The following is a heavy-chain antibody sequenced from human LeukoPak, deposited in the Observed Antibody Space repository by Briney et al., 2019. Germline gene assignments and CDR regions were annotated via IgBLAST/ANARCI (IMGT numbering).Heavy chain of an antibody. CDR1: GYTFTSYG. J-gene: IGHJ4*02. D-gene: IGHD5-12*01. V-gene: IGHV1-18*01. Sequence: ASVKVSCKASGYTFTSYGISWVRQAPGQGLEWMGWISAYNGNTNYAQKLQGRVTMTADTSTSTAYMELRSLRSDDTAVCYCARIQYSGYDSGYWGQGTLVTVSS. CDR3: ARIQYSGYDSGY. CDR2: ISAYNGNT.